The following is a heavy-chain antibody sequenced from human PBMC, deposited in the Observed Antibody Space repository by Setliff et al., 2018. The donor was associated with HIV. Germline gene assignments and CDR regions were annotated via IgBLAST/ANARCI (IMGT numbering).Heavy chain of an antibody. D-gene: IGHD4-17*01. CDR2: IYHSGSA. V-gene: IGHV4-4*02. CDR1: GGSISSSNW. J-gene: IGHJ6*02. Sequence: PSETLSLTCAVSGGSISSSNWWSWVRQPPGKGLEWIGEIYHSGSANYNPSLKSRVIISIDKSKNKFSLKVSSVTAADTAVYYCARGGPTVAFGLDVWGQGTTVTVSS. CDR3: ARGGPTVAFGLDV.